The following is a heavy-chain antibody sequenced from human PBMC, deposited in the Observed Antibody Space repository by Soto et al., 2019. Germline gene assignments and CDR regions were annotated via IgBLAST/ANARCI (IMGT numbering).Heavy chain of an antibody. CDR1: GGSFSGYY. Sequence: QVQLQQWGAGLLKPSETLSLTCAVYGGSFSGYYWSWIRQPPGKGLEWIGEINHSGSTNYNPSLKSRVTISVDPSKNQFSLKLSSVTAADTAVYYGARLKGYQLLHSNWFDPWGQGTLVTVSS. CDR2: INHSGST. V-gene: IGHV4-34*01. CDR3: ARLKGYQLLHSNWFDP. J-gene: IGHJ5*02. D-gene: IGHD2-2*01.